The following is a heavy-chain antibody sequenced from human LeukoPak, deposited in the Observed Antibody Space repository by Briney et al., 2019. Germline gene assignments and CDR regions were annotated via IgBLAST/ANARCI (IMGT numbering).Heavy chain of an antibody. CDR1: GYTFTSYY. Sequence: GASVKVSCKASGYTFTSYYMHWVRQAPGQGLEWMGIINPSGGSTSYAQKFQGRVTMTRDTSTSTVYMELSSLRSEDTAVYYCARATEEDEYSSSLGDLDYWGQGTLVTVSS. V-gene: IGHV1-46*01. D-gene: IGHD6-6*01. CDR2: INPSGGST. CDR3: ARATEEDEYSSSLGDLDY. J-gene: IGHJ4*02.